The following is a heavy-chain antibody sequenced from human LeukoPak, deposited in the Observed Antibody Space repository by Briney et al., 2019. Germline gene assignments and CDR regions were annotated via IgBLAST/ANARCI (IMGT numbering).Heavy chain of an antibody. J-gene: IGHJ4*02. CDR3: ARESPGSL. Sequence: SETLSLTCTVSGGSISSYCWSWIRQPPGKGLEWIGYIYYSGSTNYNPSLKSRVTISVDTSKNQFSLKLSSVTAADTAVYYCARESPGSLWGQGTLVTVSS. CDR1: GGSISSYC. CDR2: IYYSGST. V-gene: IGHV4-59*12.